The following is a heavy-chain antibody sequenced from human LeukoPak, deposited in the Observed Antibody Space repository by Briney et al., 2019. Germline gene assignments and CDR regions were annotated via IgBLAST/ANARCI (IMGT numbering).Heavy chain of an antibody. CDR3: ARDSGGTWLDKNKENWFDP. CDR2: INPHSGGT. CDR1: GYTFTGYY. D-gene: IGHD2-15*01. V-gene: IGHV1-2*02. J-gene: IGHJ5*02. Sequence: ASVKVSCKASGYTFTGYYMHWVRQAPGQGLEWMGWINPHSGGTNYAQKLQGRVTMTTDTSTSAAYMELRSLRSDDTAVYYCARDSGGTWLDKNKENWFDPWGQGTLVTVSS.